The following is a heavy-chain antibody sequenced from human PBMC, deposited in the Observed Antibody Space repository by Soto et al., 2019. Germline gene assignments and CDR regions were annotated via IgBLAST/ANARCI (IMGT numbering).Heavy chain of an antibody. J-gene: IGHJ6*02. D-gene: IGHD6-19*01. V-gene: IGHV1-69*13. Sequence: GASVKVSCKASGGTFSSYAISWVRQAPGQGLEWMGGIIPIFGTANYAQKFQGRVTITADESTSTAYMELSSLRSEDTAVYYCATVGYSSGWYPYYYYGMDVWGQGTTVTVSS. CDR1: GGTFSSYA. CDR2: IIPIFGTA. CDR3: ATVGYSSGWYPYYYYGMDV.